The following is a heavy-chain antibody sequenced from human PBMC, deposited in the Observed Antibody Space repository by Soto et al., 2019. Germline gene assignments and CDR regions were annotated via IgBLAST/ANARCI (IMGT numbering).Heavy chain of an antibody. D-gene: IGHD2-21*01. Sequence: GASVKVSCKASGYTFTSFFLHWVRQAPGQGLEWLGWINPNTGGTNYAQDFQGRITMTRDTSISTAYLELTSLRSDDTAVYYCAREGIDARIPSDWGQGTLVTVSS. V-gene: IGHV1-2*02. CDR2: INPNTGGT. CDR3: AREGIDARIPSD. CDR1: GYTFTSFF. J-gene: IGHJ4*02.